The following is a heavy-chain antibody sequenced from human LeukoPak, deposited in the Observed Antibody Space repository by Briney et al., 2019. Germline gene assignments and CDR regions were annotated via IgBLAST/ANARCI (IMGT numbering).Heavy chain of an antibody. D-gene: IGHD6-19*01. J-gene: IGHJ4*02. CDR2: ISWNSGSI. V-gene: IGHV3-9*01. CDR1: GFTFDDYA. CDR3: TRSMTAGNSLWGY. Sequence: QPGRSLRLSCAASGFTFDDYAMHWVRQAPGKGLEWVSGISWNSGSIGYADSVKGRFTISRDNAKNTLYLQMNSLRSEDTAVYYCTRSMTAGNSLWGYWGQGTLVTVSP.